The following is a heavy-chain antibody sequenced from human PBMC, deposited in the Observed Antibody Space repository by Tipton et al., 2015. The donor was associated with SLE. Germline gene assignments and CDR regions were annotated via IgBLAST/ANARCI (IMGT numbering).Heavy chain of an antibody. CDR1: GGSFSGYY. CDR2: INHSGST. J-gene: IGHJ4*02. CDR3: AKDLLFDYGDYVPYFDY. Sequence: TLSLTCAVYGGSFSGYYWSWIRQPPGKGLEWIGEINHSGSTNYNPSLKSRVTISVDTSKNQFSLKLSSVTAADTAVYYCAKDLLFDYGDYVPYFDYWGQGILVTVSS. V-gene: IGHV4-34*01. D-gene: IGHD4-17*01.